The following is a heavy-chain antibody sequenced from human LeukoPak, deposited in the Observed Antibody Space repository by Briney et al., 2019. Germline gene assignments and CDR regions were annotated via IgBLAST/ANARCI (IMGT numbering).Heavy chain of an antibody. Sequence: GASVKVSCKASGYTFTGYYMHWVRQAPGQGLEWMGWINPNSGGTNYAQKFQGRVTMTRDTSISTAYMELSRLRSDDTAVYYCARDPGPTHAPRYYYYYMDVWGKGTTVTVSS. CDR1: GYTFTGYY. CDR2: INPNSGGT. CDR3: ARDPGPTHAPRYYYYYMDV. D-gene: IGHD6-6*01. J-gene: IGHJ6*03. V-gene: IGHV1-2*02.